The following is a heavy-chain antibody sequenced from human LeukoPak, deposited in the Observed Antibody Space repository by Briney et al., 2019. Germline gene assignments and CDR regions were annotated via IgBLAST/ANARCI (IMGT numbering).Heavy chain of an antibody. Sequence: SETLSLTCTVSGGSIISSGYHWGWVRQPPGKGLEWIGSIHYGGTTHYNPSLQSRVTISADTSKNQFALDLRSVTAADTAVYYCTRDIGDFVSDFWGQGTLVTVSS. D-gene: IGHD2-21*02. CDR1: GGSIISSGYH. J-gene: IGHJ4*02. CDR3: TRDIGDFVSDF. CDR2: IHYGGTT. V-gene: IGHV4-39*02.